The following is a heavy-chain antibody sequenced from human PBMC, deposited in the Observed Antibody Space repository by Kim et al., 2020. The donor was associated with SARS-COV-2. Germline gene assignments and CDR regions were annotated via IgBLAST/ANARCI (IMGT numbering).Heavy chain of an antibody. CDR3: AKEGYSSSWYSGYYYGM. D-gene: IGHD6-13*01. J-gene: IGHJ6*01. V-gene: IGHV3-30*18. CDR1: GFTFSSYG. CDR2: ISYDGSNK. Sequence: GGSLRLSCAASGFTFSSYGMHWVRQAPGKGLEWVAVISYDGSNKYYADSVKGRFTISRDNSKNTLYLQMNSLRAEDTAVYYCAKEGYSSSWYSGYYYGM.